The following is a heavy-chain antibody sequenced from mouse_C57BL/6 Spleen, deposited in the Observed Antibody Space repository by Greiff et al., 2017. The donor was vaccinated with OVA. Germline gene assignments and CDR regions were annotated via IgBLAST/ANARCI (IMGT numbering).Heavy chain of an antibody. CDR2: INPSNGGT. J-gene: IGHJ2*01. Sequence: QVQLQQPGTELVKPGASVKLSCKASGYTFTSYWMHWVKQRPGQGLEWIGNINPSNGGTNYNEKFKSKATLTVDKSSSTAYMQRSSLTSEDSAVYYCARSIGLYYGSLPLFDYWGQGTTLTVSS. V-gene: IGHV1-53*01. D-gene: IGHD1-1*01. CDR3: ARSIGLYYGSLPLFDY. CDR1: GYTFTSYW.